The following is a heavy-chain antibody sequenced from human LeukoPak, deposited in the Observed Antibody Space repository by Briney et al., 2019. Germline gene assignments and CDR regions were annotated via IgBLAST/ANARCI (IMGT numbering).Heavy chain of an antibody. Sequence: GASVKVSCKASGYTFTSYAMNWVRQAPGQGLEWMGWINTNTGNPTYAQGFTGRFVFSLDTSVSTAYLQISSLKAEDTAVYYCARVPISGWYYYYYMDVWGKGTTVTVSS. D-gene: IGHD3-22*01. J-gene: IGHJ6*03. V-gene: IGHV7-4-1*02. CDR3: ARVPISGWYYYYYMDV. CDR2: INTNTGNP. CDR1: GYTFTSYA.